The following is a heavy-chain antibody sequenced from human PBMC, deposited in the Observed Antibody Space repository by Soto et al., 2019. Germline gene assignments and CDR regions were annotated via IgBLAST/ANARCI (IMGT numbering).Heavy chain of an antibody. CDR3: ARDPLAVAANNWFDP. Sequence: SQTLSLICAISGDSVSSNSAAWNWIRQSPSRGLEWLGRTYYRSKWYNDCAVSVKSRITINPDTSKNQFSLQLNSVTPEDTAVYYCARDPLAVAANNWFDPWGQGTLVTVSS. CDR1: GDSVSSNSAA. D-gene: IGHD6-19*01. CDR2: TYYRSKWYN. V-gene: IGHV6-1*01. J-gene: IGHJ5*02.